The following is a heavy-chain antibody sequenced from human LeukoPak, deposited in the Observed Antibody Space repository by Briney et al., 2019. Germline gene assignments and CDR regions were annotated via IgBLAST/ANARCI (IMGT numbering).Heavy chain of an antibody. Sequence: SETLSFTCTVSGGSISNYYWNWIRQPAGKGLEWIGRMHTSGSTNYNPSLKSRITMSVDTSRNQFSLTLTSVTAADTAVYYCARDRGSGIYAYWGQGTLVTVSS. V-gene: IGHV4-4*07. CDR1: GGSISNYY. J-gene: IGHJ4*02. CDR3: ARDRGSGIYAY. CDR2: MHTSGST. D-gene: IGHD1-26*01.